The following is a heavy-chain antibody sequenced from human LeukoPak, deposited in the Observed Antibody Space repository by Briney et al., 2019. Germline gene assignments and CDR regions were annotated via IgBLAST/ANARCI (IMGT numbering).Heavy chain of an antibody. J-gene: IGHJ4*02. Sequence: SETLSLTCTVSGGSISSYYWSWIRQPPGKGLEWIGYIYYSGSTNYSPSLKSRVTISVDTSKNQFSLKLGSMIVADTAVYYCARGGGFEYFFDYWGRGTLVTVSS. CDR2: IYYSGST. CDR1: GGSISSYY. D-gene: IGHD2-15*01. CDR3: ARGGGFEYFFDY. V-gene: IGHV4-59*01.